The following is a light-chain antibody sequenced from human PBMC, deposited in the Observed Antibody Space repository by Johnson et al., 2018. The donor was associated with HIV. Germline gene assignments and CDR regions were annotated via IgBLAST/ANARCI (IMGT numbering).Light chain of an antibody. J-gene: IGLJ1*01. CDR3: GTWASSLSAGV. Sequence: QSVLTQPPSVSAAPGQKVTISCSGSSSNIGNNYVSWYQQLPGTAPKLLIYENNKRPSGIPDRFSGSKSGTSATLGITGLQTGDEADYYCGTWASSLSAGVFGTGTKVTFL. V-gene: IGLV1-51*02. CDR2: ENN. CDR1: SSNIGNNY.